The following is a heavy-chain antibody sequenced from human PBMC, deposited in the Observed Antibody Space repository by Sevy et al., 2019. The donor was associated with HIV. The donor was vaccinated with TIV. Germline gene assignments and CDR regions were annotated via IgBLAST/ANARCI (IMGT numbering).Heavy chain of an antibody. CDR2: IYPGDSDT. CDR1: GYSFTSYW. CDR3: ARLFPDGSGRPSGMDV. J-gene: IGHJ6*02. D-gene: IGHD3-10*01. Sequence: GESLKISCKGSGYSFTSYWIGWVRQMPGKGLEWMGIIYPGDSDTRYSPSFQGQVTISADKSISTAYLQWSSLKASDTAMSYCARLFPDGSGRPSGMDVWGQGTTVTVSS. V-gene: IGHV5-51*01.